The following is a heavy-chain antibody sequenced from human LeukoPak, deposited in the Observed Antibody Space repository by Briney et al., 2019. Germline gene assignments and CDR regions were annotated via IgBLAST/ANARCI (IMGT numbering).Heavy chain of an antibody. V-gene: IGHV4-39*01. CDR3: ASQARFLEWLWAYNWLDP. CDR1: GGSISSSSYY. D-gene: IGHD3-3*01. Sequence: PSETLSLTCTVSGGSISSSSYYWGWIRQPPGKGLEWIGSIYYSGSTYYNPSLKSRVTISVDTSKNQFSLKLSSVTAADTAVYYCASQARFLEWLWAYNWLDPWGQGTLVTVSS. J-gene: IGHJ5*02. CDR2: IYYSGST.